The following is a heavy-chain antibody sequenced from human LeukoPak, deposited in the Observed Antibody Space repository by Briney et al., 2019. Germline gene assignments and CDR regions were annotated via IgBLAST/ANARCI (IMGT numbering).Heavy chain of an antibody. Sequence: GASVKVSCKASGYTFTGYYMHWVRQAPGQGLEWMGWINPNSGGTNYAQKFQGRVTMTRDTSISTAYMELSRLRSDDTAVYYCARARGALIVVVPAAPFDYWGQGTLVTVSS. CDR3: ARARGALIVVVPAAPFDY. D-gene: IGHD2-2*01. CDR2: INPNSGGT. CDR1: GYTFTGYY. J-gene: IGHJ4*02. V-gene: IGHV1-2*02.